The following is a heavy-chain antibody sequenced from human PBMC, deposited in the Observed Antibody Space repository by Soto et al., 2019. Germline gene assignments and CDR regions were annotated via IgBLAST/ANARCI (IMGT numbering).Heavy chain of an antibody. J-gene: IGHJ4*02. Sequence: EVQLLESGGGLVQPGGSLRLSCAASGFTFSSYAMSWVRQAPGKWLEWVSAISGSGGSTYYADSVKGRFTISRDNSKNTLYLQMNSLRAEDTAVYYCAKANTYYDFWSGLGGWGQGTLVTVSS. CDR2: ISGSGGST. V-gene: IGHV3-23*01. D-gene: IGHD3-3*01. CDR3: AKANTYYDFWSGLGG. CDR1: GFTFSSYA.